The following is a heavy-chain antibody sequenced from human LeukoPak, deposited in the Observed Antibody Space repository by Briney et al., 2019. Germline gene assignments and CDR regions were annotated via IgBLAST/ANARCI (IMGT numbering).Heavy chain of an antibody. J-gene: IGHJ4*02. CDR1: GGSISSGGYY. D-gene: IGHD4-17*01. CDR3: ARQAGTTRDFDY. CDR2: IYYSGST. V-gene: IGHV4-61*08. Sequence: SETLSLTCTVSGGSISSGGYYWSWIRQPPGKGLEWIGYIYYSGSTNYNPSLKSRVTISVDTSKNQFSLKLSSVTAADTAVYYCARQAGTTRDFDYWGQGTLVTVSS.